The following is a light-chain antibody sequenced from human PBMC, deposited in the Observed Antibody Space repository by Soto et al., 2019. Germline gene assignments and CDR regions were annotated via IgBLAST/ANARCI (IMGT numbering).Light chain of an antibody. Sequence: QSALTQPASVSGSPGQSITISCTGTSSDIGGYNYVSWYQQYPGKAPKLMIYEVSNRPSGVSNRFSASKSGNTASLTISELQAEDEADYYCSSYTDTITVVFGGGTKVTVL. CDR3: SSYTDTITVV. V-gene: IGLV2-14*01. J-gene: IGLJ2*01. CDR1: SSDIGGYNY. CDR2: EVS.